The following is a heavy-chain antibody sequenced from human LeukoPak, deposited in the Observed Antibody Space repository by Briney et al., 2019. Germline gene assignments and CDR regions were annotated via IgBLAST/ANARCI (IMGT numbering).Heavy chain of an antibody. CDR1: GFTFSSYS. D-gene: IGHD2-15*01. V-gene: IGHV3-21*04. CDR3: AKSPSYCSGGSCYKLLDY. Sequence: GGSLRLSCAASGFTFSSYSMNWVRQAPGKGLEWVSSISSSSSYIYYADSVKGRFTISRDNAKNSLYLQMNSLRAEDTAVYYCAKSPSYCSGGSCYKLLDYWGQGTLVTVSS. J-gene: IGHJ4*02. CDR2: ISSSSSYI.